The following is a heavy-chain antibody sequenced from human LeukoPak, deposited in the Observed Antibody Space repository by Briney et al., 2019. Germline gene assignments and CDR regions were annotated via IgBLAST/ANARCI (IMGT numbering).Heavy chain of an antibody. J-gene: IGHJ5*02. Sequence: ASVKVSCKASGGTFSSYAISWVRQAPGQGLEWMGGIIPIFGTANYAQKFQGRVTITADESTSTAYMELSSLRSEDTAVYYCARDRRCSGGSCYLGRWDWFDPWGQGTLVTVSS. CDR1: GGTFSSYA. CDR3: ARDRRCSGGSCYLGRWDWFDP. V-gene: IGHV1-69*13. CDR2: IIPIFGTA. D-gene: IGHD2-15*01.